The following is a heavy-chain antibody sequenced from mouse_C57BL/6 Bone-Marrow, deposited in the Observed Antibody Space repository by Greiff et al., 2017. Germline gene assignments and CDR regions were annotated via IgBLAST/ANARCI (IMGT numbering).Heavy chain of an antibody. CDR3: ASPYYYGSSLFAY. D-gene: IGHD1-1*01. CDR1: GFTFSSYT. CDR2: ISGGGGNT. J-gene: IGHJ3*01. V-gene: IGHV5-9*01. Sequence: EVKLVESGGGLVKPGGSLKLSCAASGFTFSSYTMSWVRQTPEKRLEWVATISGGGGNTYYPDSVKGRLTISRDNAKNTLYLQMSSLRSEDTALYYCASPYYYGSSLFAYWGQGTLVTVSA.